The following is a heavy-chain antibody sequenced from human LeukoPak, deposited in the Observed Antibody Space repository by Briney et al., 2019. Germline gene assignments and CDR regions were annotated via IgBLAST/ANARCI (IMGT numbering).Heavy chain of an antibody. CDR3: AREVRRNWNANTFDAFDI. Sequence: GASVKVSCKASGYTFTGYYMHWVRQAPGQGLEWMGWINPNSGGTNYAQKFQGRVSMTRDTSISTAYMELSRLRSDDTAVYYCAREVRRNWNANTFDAFDIWGQGTMVTVSS. CDR2: INPNSGGT. D-gene: IGHD1-1*01. V-gene: IGHV1-2*02. CDR1: GYTFTGYY. J-gene: IGHJ3*02.